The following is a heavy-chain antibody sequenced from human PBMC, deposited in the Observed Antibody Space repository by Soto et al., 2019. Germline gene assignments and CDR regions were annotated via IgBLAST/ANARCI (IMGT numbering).Heavy chain of an antibody. V-gene: IGHV4-30-4*01. CDR1: GGSISSGDYY. Sequence: PSETLSLTCTVSGGSISSGDYYWSWIRQPPGKGLEWIGYIYYSGSTYYNPSLKSRVTISVDTSKNQFSLKLSSVTAADTAVYYCARGRIAARYFDYWGQGTLVTVSS. CDR2: IYYSGST. D-gene: IGHD6-6*01. J-gene: IGHJ4*02. CDR3: ARGRIAARYFDY.